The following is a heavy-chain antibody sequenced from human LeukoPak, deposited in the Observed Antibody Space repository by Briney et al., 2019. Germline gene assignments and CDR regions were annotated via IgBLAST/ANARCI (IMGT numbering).Heavy chain of an antibody. J-gene: IGHJ4*02. Sequence: GGSLRLSCAVSGFIFSSYWMKWVRQAPGKALEWVSSISGSSYHIYYADSVKGRFTISRDNANNLLYLQMNSLRAEDTAVYYCASGTIVGARGADNWGQGTLVTVSS. CDR2: ISGSSYHI. CDR3: ASGTIVGARGADN. CDR1: GFIFSSYW. V-gene: IGHV3-21*01. D-gene: IGHD1-26*01.